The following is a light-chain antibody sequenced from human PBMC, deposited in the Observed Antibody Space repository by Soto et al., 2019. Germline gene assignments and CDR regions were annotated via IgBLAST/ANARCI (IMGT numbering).Light chain of an antibody. CDR3: QQLNSYQT. CDR1: QTISSW. Sequence: DIQMTQSPSTLSGSVGDRVTITCRASQTISSWLAWYQQKPGKAPKLLIYKASTLKSGVPSRFSGSGSGTEFTLTISSLQPEDFATYYCQQLNSYQTFGQGTKVDIK. CDR2: KAS. V-gene: IGKV1-5*03. J-gene: IGKJ1*01.